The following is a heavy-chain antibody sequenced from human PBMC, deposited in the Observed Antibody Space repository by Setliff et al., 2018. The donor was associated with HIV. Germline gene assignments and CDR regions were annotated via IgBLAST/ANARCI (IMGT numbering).Heavy chain of an antibody. CDR2: ISSTGGTT. CDR1: GFTFSRYA. CDR3: ARELYREWDY. D-gene: IGHD3-16*02. Sequence: GSLRLSCAVSGFTFSRYAMSWVRQAPGKGLEWVSGISSTGGTTYYADSVKGRFTISRDNSKNTVYLQMNSLRVEDTAVYYCARELYREWDYWGQGTLVTVSS. J-gene: IGHJ4*02. V-gene: IGHV3-23*01.